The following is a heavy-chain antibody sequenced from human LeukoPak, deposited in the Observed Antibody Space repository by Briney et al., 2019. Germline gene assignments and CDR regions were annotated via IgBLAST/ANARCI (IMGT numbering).Heavy chain of an antibody. D-gene: IGHD2-2*01. CDR3: ARDKSSSTNLLDY. CDR2: IWYDGSNK. Sequence: GGSLRLSCAASGFTFSSYGMHWVRQAPGKGLEWVAVIWYDGSNKYYADSVKGRFTISRDNSKNTPYLQMNSLRAEDTAVYYCARDKSSSTNLLDYWGQGTLVTVSS. J-gene: IGHJ4*02. CDR1: GFTFSSYG. V-gene: IGHV3-33*01.